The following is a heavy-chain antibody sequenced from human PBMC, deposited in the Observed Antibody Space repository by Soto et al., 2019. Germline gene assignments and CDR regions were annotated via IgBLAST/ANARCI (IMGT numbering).Heavy chain of an antibody. CDR3: AKVQGYSSSWYQLNPGHNWFDP. D-gene: IGHD6-13*01. CDR2: ISGSGGST. J-gene: IGHJ5*02. V-gene: IGHV3-23*01. CDR1: GFTFSSYA. Sequence: EVQLLESGGGLVQPGGSLRLSCAASGFTFSSYAMSWVRQAPGKGLEWVSAISGSGGSTYYADSVKGRFTISRDNSKNTLYLQMNSLRAEDTAVYYCAKVQGYSSSWYQLNPGHNWFDPWGQGTLVTVSS.